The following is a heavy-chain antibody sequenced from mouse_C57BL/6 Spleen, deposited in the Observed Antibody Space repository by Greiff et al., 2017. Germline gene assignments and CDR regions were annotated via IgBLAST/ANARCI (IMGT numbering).Heavy chain of an antibody. J-gene: IGHJ2*01. CDR3: ARTGFDY. D-gene: IGHD4-1*01. Sequence: QVQLQQSGPGLVQPSQSLSITCTASGFSLTSYGVHWVRQSPGKGLEWLGVIWSGGCTDYNADFISRLSISKDKSKSQVFFKMSSLQAEDTAIYYCARTGFDYWGQGTTRTVSS. CDR1: GFSLTSYG. V-gene: IGHV2-2*01. CDR2: IWSGGCT.